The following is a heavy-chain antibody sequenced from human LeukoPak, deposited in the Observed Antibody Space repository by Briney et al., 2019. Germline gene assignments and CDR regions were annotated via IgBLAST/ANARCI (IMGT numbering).Heavy chain of an antibody. D-gene: IGHD5-12*01. CDR1: GGSISSSSYY. V-gene: IGHV4-39*01. CDR3: ARCISGYRNRPFDY. J-gene: IGHJ4*02. Sequence: SETLSLTCTVSGGSISSSSYYWGWIRQPPGKGLEWIGSIYYSGSTYYNPSLKSRVTISVDTSKNQFSLKLSSVTAADTAVYYCARCISGYRNRPFDYWGQGTLVTVSS. CDR2: IYYSGST.